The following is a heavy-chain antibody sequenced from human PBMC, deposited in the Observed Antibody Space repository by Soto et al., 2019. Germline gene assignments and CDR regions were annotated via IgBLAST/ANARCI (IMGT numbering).Heavy chain of an antibody. D-gene: IGHD1-26*01. CDR1: GYTFNSYW. CDR3: ATQVGYGT. CDR2: INGDGSST. Sequence: EVQLVESGGGLVQPGGSLRLSCAASGYTFNSYWMHWVRQVPGKGLVWVSRINGDGSSTTYADSVKGRFTISRDNARNTLDLQMNSLRAEDTAVYYCATQVGYGTWGQGTLVTVSS. J-gene: IGHJ5*02. V-gene: IGHV3-74*01.